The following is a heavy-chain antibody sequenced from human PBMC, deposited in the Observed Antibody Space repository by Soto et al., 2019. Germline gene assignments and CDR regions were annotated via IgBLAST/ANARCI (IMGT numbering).Heavy chain of an antibody. J-gene: IGHJ6*02. Sequence: GGSLRLSCAASGFSFIAYAMHWVRQAPGKGLEWVAVVSYDGSDKYYADSVQGRFTISRDNSKNTLYLQMNSLRAEDKAVYYCARGLTGYTCYAMDVWGQGTTVTISS. CDR3: ARGLTGYTCYAMDV. D-gene: IGHD5-12*01. CDR1: GFSFIAYA. V-gene: IGHV3-30-3*01. CDR2: VSYDGSDK.